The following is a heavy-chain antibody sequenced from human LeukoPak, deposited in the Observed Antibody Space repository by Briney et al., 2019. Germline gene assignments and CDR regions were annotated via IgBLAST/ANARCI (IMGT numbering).Heavy chain of an antibody. Sequence: SETLSLTCSVSGGSMTNLYWTWIRQPPGKGLEWIGDIYDSGSTRYNTSLASRVTISVDTSKNQFSLKLSSVTAADTAVYYCAKGGSTNFYYGDVWGQGTTVTVSS. CDR2: IYDSGST. CDR3: AKGGSTNFYYGDV. V-gene: IGHV4-59*01. D-gene: IGHD2/OR15-2a*01. J-gene: IGHJ6*02. CDR1: GGSMTNLY.